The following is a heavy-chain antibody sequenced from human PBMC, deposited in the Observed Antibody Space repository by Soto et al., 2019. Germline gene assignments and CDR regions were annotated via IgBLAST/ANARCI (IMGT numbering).Heavy chain of an antibody. CDR1: GASVSSTTYY. CDR2: IYFSGSN. V-gene: IGHV4-39*02. Sequence: QLQLQESGPGLVKPSETLSLTCTVSGASVSSTTYYWAWLRQPPGKGLEGIGAIYFSGSNYYNPSLKSRVTISVDRSKNHCSLELSSVTAADTAVYCCASDYSRSSFDSWGQGSLVTV. J-gene: IGHJ4*02. CDR3: ASDYSRSSFDS. D-gene: IGHD6-6*01.